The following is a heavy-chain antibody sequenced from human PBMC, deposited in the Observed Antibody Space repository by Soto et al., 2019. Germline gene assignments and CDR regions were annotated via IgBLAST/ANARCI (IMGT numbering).Heavy chain of an antibody. D-gene: IGHD5-12*01. V-gene: IGHV1-69*01. Sequence: QVQLLQSGAEVKRPGSSVKVSCEASGGTFSSLGFTWVRQAPGQGLEWMGGIIPISGITTFAQKFQGRVTITADESTRATYMELTSLTSDDTDMYYCATRGTQGRWLEFADYWGQGTLVTVSS. CDR1: GGTFSSLG. CDR3: ATRGTQGRWLEFADY. CDR2: IIPISGIT. J-gene: IGHJ4*02.